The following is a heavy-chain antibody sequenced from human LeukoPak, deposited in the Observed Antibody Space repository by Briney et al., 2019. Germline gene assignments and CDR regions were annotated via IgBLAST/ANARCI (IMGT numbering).Heavy chain of an antibody. Sequence: SETLSLTCTVSGGSTSSRSYYWGWIRQPPGKGLEWIGNIYYSGSTYYNPSLKSRLTISVDTSKNQFSLKLSSVTAADTAVCYCARLTPSPRPHWFDPWGQGTLVTVSS. CDR3: ARLTPSPRPHWFDP. D-gene: IGHD6-6*01. CDR2: IYYSGST. CDR1: GGSTSSRSYY. J-gene: IGHJ5*02. V-gene: IGHV4-39*01.